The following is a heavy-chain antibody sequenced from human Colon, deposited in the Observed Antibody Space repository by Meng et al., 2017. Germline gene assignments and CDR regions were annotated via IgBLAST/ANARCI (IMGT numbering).Heavy chain of an antibody. Sequence: GSLRLSCAVSGYSISSGYYWGWIRQPPGKGLEGSGTVYHSGSTYYNPSLKSRVTISADLSRNHFSLSLTAVTAADTALYYCGRVSAGAGSTPVDYWGHGILVTVSS. CDR2: VYHSGST. CDR1: GYSISSGYY. J-gene: IGHJ4*01. CDR3: GRVSAGAGSTPVDY. V-gene: IGHV4-38-2*01. D-gene: IGHD3-10*01.